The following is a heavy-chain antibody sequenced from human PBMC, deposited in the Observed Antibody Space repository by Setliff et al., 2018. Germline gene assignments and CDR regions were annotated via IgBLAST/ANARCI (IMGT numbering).Heavy chain of an antibody. CDR2: IYYSGST. CDR1: GGSISSHY. J-gene: IGHJ6*02. CDR3: ARVSQYSSGWYYYYYGMDV. Sequence: PSETLSLTCTVSGGSISSHYWSWIRQPPGEGLEWIGYIYYSGSTNYNPSLKSRVTISVDTSKNQFSLKLSSVTAADTAVYYCARVSQYSSGWYYYYYGMDVWGQGTTVTVSS. V-gene: IGHV4-59*11. D-gene: IGHD6-19*01.